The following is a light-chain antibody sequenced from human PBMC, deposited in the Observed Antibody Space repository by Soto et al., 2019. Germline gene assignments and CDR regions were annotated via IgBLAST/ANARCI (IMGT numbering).Light chain of an antibody. CDR3: LLSYSDARNYV. CDR2: DTS. CDR1: TGAVTSGHY. Sequence: QAVVTQEPSLTVSPGGTVTLTCGSSTGAVTSGHYPYWFQQKPGQAPRTLIYDTSNKHSWTPARFSGSLLGDKAALTLSGAQPEDEAEYYCLLSYSDARNYVFGTGTKVTVL. J-gene: IGLJ1*01. V-gene: IGLV7-46*01.